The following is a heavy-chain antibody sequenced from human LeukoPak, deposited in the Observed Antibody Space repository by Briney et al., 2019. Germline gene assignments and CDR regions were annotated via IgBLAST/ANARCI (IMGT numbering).Heavy chain of an antibody. CDR1: GLTFSKYS. V-gene: IGHV3-48*04. CDR3: ARDNWVDC. Sequence: GGSLRLSCAASGLTFSKYSMTCVRQAPGKGLEWVSFIDTSSTTMYYTDSVKGRFTISRDNAKNSLYLQMNSLKVEDTAIYYCARDNWVDCWGQGTLVTVSS. J-gene: IGHJ5*01. CDR2: IDTSSTTM.